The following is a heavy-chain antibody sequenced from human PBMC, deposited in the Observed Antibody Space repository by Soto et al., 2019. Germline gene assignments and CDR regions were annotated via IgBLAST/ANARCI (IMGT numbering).Heavy chain of an antibody. CDR1: GFTFGSYA. D-gene: IGHD3-16*02. CDR3: AKSYIWGSYRYTSFDY. Sequence: PGGSLRLSCAASGFTFGSYAMSWVRQAPGKGLEWVSAISGSGGSTYYADSVKGRFTISRDNSKNTLYLQMNSLRAEDTAVYYCAKSYIWGSYRYTSFDYWGQGTLVTVSS. CDR2: ISGSGGST. J-gene: IGHJ4*02. V-gene: IGHV3-23*01.